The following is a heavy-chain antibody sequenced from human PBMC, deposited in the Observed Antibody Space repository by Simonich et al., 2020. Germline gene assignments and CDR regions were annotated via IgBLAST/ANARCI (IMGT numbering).Heavy chain of an antibody. Sequence: QLQLQESGPGLVKPSETLSLTCTVSGGSISSSSYYWAGIRQPPGKGLEWIGSIYYSGSTYYNPSLKSRVTISVDTSKNQFSLKRSSVTAADTAVDYCARWAYSSSYFDYWGQGTLVTVSS. CDR2: IYYSGST. CDR1: GGSISSSSYY. V-gene: IGHV4-39*01. D-gene: IGHD6-6*01. J-gene: IGHJ4*02. CDR3: ARWAYSSSYFDY.